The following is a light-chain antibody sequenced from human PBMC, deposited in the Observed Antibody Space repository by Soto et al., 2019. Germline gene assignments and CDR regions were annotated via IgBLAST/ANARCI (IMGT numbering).Light chain of an antibody. J-gene: IGLJ3*02. V-gene: IGLV1-40*01. CDR1: SSNIGAGYD. CDR3: QSYDSSLSGLGV. CDR2: DNN. Sequence: QSVLTQLPSVSGAPGQRVTISCAGSSSNIGAGYDVHWYQHLPGTAPKLLIYDNNNRPSGVPDRFSGSKSGTSASLAITGLQAEDEADYYCQSYDSSLSGLGVFGGGTKLTVL.